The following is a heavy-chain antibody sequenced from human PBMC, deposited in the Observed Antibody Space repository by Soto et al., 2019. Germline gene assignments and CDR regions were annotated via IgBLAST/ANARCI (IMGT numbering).Heavy chain of an antibody. Sequence: GESLKISCKGSGYSFTSYWIGWVRQMPGKGLEWMGIIYPGDSDTRYSPSFQGQVTISADKSISTAYLQWSSLKASDTAMYYCARRIRPRIAAAGTYAFDIWGQGTMVTVSS. CDR3: ARRIRPRIAAAGTYAFDI. D-gene: IGHD6-13*01. V-gene: IGHV5-51*01. CDR2: IYPGDSDT. CDR1: GYSFTSYW. J-gene: IGHJ3*02.